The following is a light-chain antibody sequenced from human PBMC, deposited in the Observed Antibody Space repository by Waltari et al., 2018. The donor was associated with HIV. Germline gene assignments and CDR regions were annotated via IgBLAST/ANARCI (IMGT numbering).Light chain of an antibody. CDR2: SAS. Sequence: DIQMTQSPSSLSASVGESVPFTCRSSRTIRTYLHWYQQTLGIPPRLLIFSASSLQSGVSSRFTGGGSGTEFTLTINNLQPEDFATYYCEQSYDFPRTFGQGTTVG. J-gene: IGKJ1*01. CDR1: RTIRTY. CDR3: EQSYDFPRT. V-gene: IGKV1-39*01.